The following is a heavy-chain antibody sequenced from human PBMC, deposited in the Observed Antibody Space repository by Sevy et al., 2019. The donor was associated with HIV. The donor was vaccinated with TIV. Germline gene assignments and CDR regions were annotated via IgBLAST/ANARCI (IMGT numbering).Heavy chain of an antibody. CDR1: GFTFSNYW. J-gene: IGHJ4*02. Sequence: GGSLRLSCEVSGFTFSNYWMHWVRQAPGKGLVWVSRISSDGSSTNYADSVKGRFTISRDNAKNTLYLQMNSLRAEDTAVYYCARHRGGVVDYWGQGTLVTVSS. D-gene: IGHD3-16*01. CDR2: ISSDGSST. CDR3: ARHRGGVVDY. V-gene: IGHV3-74*01.